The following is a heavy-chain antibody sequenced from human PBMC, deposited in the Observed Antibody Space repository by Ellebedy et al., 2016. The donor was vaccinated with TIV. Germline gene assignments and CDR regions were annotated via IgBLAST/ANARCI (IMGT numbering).Heavy chain of an antibody. J-gene: IGHJ4*02. V-gene: IGHV3-74*01. CDR1: GFTFNSYW. CDR2: INSDGSST. Sequence: GESLKISCVASGFTFNSYWMQWVRQAPGKGLVWASGINSDGSSTFYADSVKGRFTVSRDKAKNTLYLQMNSLRAEDTAVYYCARDARLPGGIDYWGQGTLVPVSS. D-gene: IGHD2-21*02. CDR3: ARDARLPGGIDY.